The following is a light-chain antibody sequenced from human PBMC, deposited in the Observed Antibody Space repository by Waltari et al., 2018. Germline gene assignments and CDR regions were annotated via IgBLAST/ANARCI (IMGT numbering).Light chain of an antibody. Sequence: QSAPTQPASVSGSPGQAIHISCTGTSRDVGSYELVSWFQQHPGKAPKFIIYEYSKRPSGVSNLFSASKSGNAASLTISGLQAEDEAHYYCCSYGGSSPWVFGGGNKVIVL. J-gene: IGLJ3*02. V-gene: IGLV2-23*01. CDR2: EYS. CDR1: SRDVGSYEL. CDR3: CSYGGSSPWV.